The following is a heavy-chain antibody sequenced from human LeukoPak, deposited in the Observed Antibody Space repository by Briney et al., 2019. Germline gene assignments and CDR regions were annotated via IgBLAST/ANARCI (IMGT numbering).Heavy chain of an antibody. V-gene: IGHV4-38-2*02. D-gene: IGHD1-1*01. CDR2: IYHSGRT. CDR3: ARLHHPGTRFDY. Sequence: PSETLSLTCTLSGYSLSSGYYWGWIRQPPGKGLEWIGSIYHSGRTFYNPSLKSRVTISGDTSKNQVSLKLTSVTAADTGVYFFARLHHPGTRFDYWGQGTLVTVS. J-gene: IGHJ4*02. CDR1: GYSLSSGYY.